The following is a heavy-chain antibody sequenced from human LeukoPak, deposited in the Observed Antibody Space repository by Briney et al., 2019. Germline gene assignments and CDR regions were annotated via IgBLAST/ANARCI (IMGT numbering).Heavy chain of an antibody. CDR2: INHSGST. J-gene: IGHJ4*02. CDR3: ARGRRYTYYDILTGYHDY. D-gene: IGHD3-9*01. CDR1: GGSFSGYY. Sequence: SETLSLTCAVYGGSFSGYYWSWIRQPPGKGLEWIGEINHSGSTNYNPSLKSRVTISVDTSKNQFSLKLSSVTAADTAVYYCARGRRYTYYDILTGYHDYWGQGTLVTVSS. V-gene: IGHV4-34*01.